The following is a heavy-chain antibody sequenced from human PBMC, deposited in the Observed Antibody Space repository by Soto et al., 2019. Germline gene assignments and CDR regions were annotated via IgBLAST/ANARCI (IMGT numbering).Heavy chain of an antibody. V-gene: IGHV3-48*01. CDR2: ISSTSSTI. D-gene: IGHD2-15*01. CDR1: GVTFSSYS. Sequence: GGSLGLSCAASGVTFSSYSMNWVRQGPGKGLEWVSYISSTSSTIYYADSVKGRFTISRDNAKNSLYLQMNSLRAEDTAAYYCARAVYCSGGSCYGNDYWGQGTLVTVPS. J-gene: IGHJ4*02. CDR3: ARAVYCSGGSCYGNDY.